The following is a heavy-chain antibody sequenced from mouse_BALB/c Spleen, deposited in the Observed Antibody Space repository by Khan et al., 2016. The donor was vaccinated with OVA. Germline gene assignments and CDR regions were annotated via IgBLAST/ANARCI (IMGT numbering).Heavy chain of an antibody. CDR3: ARGNYFGYAMDY. V-gene: IGHV3-2*02. J-gene: IGHJ4*01. Sequence: EVQLLETGPGLVKPSQSLSLTCTVTGYSITSNYAWNWIRQFPGNKLEWMGYISYSGSTSYNPSLKSRISITRDTSKNPFFLQLNSVTTEDTATYDCARGNYFGYAMDYWGQGTSVTVSS. CDR2: ISYSGST. D-gene: IGHD1-1*01. CDR1: GYSITSNYA.